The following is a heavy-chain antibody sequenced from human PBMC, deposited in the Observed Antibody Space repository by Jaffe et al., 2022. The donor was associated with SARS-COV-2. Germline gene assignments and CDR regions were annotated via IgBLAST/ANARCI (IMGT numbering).Heavy chain of an antibody. V-gene: IGHV3-11*01. CDR2: ISSSGSTI. CDR3: ARANYDILTGYSLYYYYGMDV. J-gene: IGHJ6*02. CDR1: GFTFSDYY. D-gene: IGHD3-9*01. Sequence: QVQLVESGGGLVKPGGSLRLSCAASGFTFSDYYMSWIRQAPGKGLEWVSYISSSGSTIYYADSVKGRFTISRDNAKNSLYLQMNSLRAEDTAVYYCARANYDILTGYSLYYYYGMDVWGQGTTVTVSS.